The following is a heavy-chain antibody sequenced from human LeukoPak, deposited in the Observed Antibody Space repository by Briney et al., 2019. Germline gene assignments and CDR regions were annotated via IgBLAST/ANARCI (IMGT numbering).Heavy chain of an antibody. CDR3: ARIIAAAGRRGWFDP. V-gene: IGHV3-23*01. D-gene: IGHD6-13*01. J-gene: IGHJ5*02. CDR1: GFTFSSYA. Sequence: GGSLRLSCAASGFTFSSYAMSWVRQAPGKGLEWVSAISGSGGSTYYAGSVKGRFTISRDNSKNTLYLQMNSLRAEDTAVYYCARIIAAAGRRGWFDPWGQGTLVTVSS. CDR2: ISGSGGST.